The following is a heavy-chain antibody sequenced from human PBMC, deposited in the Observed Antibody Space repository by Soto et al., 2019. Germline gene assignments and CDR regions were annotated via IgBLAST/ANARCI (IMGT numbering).Heavy chain of an antibody. Sequence: GESLKISCKGSGYSFTSYWIGWVRQMPGKGLEWMGIIYPGDSDTRYSPSFQGQVTISADKSISTAYLQWSSLKASDTAMYYCARALTAPKLEYDYGDYEWGVTRGPFDYWGQGTLVTVSS. D-gene: IGHD4-17*01. V-gene: IGHV5-51*01. CDR1: GYSFTSYW. J-gene: IGHJ4*02. CDR2: IYPGDSDT. CDR3: ARALTAPKLEYDYGDYEWGVTRGPFDY.